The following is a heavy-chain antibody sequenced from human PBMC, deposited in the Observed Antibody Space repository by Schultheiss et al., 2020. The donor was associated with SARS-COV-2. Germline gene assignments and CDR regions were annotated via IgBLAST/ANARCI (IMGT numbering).Heavy chain of an antibody. Sequence: SETLSLTCAVYGGSFSGYYWSWIRQHPGKGLEWIGEINHSGSTNYNPSLKSRVTISVDTSKNQFSLKLSSVTAADTAVYYCARDGGSYYGSDYWGQGTLVAVSS. D-gene: IGHD1-26*01. CDR1: GGSFSGYY. J-gene: IGHJ4*02. V-gene: IGHV4-34*01. CDR3: ARDGGSYYGSDY. CDR2: INHSGST.